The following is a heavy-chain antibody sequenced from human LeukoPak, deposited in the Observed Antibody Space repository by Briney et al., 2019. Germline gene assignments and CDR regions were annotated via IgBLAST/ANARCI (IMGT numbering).Heavy chain of an antibody. CDR1: GFTFSTYC. D-gene: IGHD3-10*01. CDR3: ARAIYGSGSHLDY. CDR2: IKQDGSEK. V-gene: IGHV3-7*05. Sequence: GGSLRLSCAASGFTFSTYCITWVRQAPGKGLEWVANIKQDGSEKYYVDSVRGRFTISRDNAKSSLYLQMNSLRAEDTAVYYCARAIYGSGSHLDYWGQGTLVTVSS. J-gene: IGHJ4*02.